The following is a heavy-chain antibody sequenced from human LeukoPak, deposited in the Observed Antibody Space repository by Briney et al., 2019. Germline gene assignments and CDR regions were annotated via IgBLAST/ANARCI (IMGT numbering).Heavy chain of an antibody. J-gene: IGHJ6*03. CDR3: ASGGSYYDYYYYMDV. CDR2: IKQDGSEK. Sequence: PGGSLRLSCAASGFTFSSYWMSWVRQAPGKGLEWVANIKQDGSEKYYVDSVKGRFTISRDNAKNSLYLQLNSLRAEDTAVYYCASGGSYYDYYYYMDVWGKGTTVTISS. V-gene: IGHV3-7*01. CDR1: GFTFSSYW. D-gene: IGHD1-26*01.